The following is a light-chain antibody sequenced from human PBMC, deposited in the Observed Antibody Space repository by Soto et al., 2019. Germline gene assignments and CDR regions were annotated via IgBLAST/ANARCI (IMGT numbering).Light chain of an antibody. V-gene: IGKV3-11*01. CDR3: QQRSNWPPFT. Sequence: EIVWTQSPATLSLSPGERATLSCKSSQSVSSYLAWYQQKPGQAPRLLIYDASNRATGIPARFSGSGSGTDFTLTISSLEPQDFAVYYCQQRSNWPPFTFGPGTRLEIK. CDR1: QSVSSY. CDR2: DAS. J-gene: IGKJ5*01.